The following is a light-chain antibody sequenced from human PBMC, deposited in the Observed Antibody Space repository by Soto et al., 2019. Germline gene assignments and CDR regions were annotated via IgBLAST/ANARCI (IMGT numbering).Light chain of an antibody. V-gene: IGKV1-5*03. CDR3: QQYHSVPRT. CDR1: QSISSW. Sequence: DIQMTQSPSTLSASVGDRVTITCRASQSISSWLAWYQQKPGKAPKLLIYKASSLESGVPSRFSGSGSETEFTLTISSLQPDDFATYYCQQYHSVPRTFGQGTKLEIK. J-gene: IGKJ2*02. CDR2: KAS.